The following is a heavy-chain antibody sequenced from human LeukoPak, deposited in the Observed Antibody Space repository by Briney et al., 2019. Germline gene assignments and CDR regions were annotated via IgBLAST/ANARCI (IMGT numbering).Heavy chain of an antibody. CDR1: GFTFSDYY. V-gene: IGHV3-11*01. CDR3: ARDPYYDSSGYSY. Sequence: GGSLRLSCAASGFTFSDYYMSWIRQAPGKGLEWVSYISSSGSTIYYADSVKGRFTISRDNAKNSLYPQMNSLRAEDTAVYYCARDPYYDSSGYSYWGQGTLVTVSS. D-gene: IGHD3-22*01. J-gene: IGHJ4*02. CDR2: ISSSGSTI.